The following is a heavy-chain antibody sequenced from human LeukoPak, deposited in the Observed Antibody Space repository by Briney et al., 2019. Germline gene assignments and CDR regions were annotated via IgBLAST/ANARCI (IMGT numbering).Heavy chain of an antibody. CDR2: IYHSGST. CDR1: GGSISSSNW. V-gene: IGHV4-4*02. D-gene: IGHD1-14*01. J-gene: IGHJ6*02. CDR3: ARGNRTPYYYYYGMDV. Sequence: PSGTLSLTCAVSGGSISSSNWWSWVRQPPGKGLEWIGEIYHSGSTNYNPSLKSRVTISVDKTKNQFSLKLSSVTAADTAVYYCARGNRTPYYYYYGMDVWGQGTTVTVSS.